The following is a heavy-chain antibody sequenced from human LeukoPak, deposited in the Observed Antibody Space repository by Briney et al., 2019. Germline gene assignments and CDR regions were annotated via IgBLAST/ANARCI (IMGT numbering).Heavy chain of an antibody. CDR3: ARVISSVWYYFDY. CDR2: FYASGST. J-gene: IGHJ4*02. V-gene: IGHV4-4*07. Sequence: SETLSLTCTVSGGSIISYYWSWIRQPAGKGLEWIGHFYASGSTNYNPSLKSRVTMSVDTSKNQFSLKLNSVTAADTAVYYCARVISSVWYYFDYWGQGTLVTVSS. CDR1: GGSIISYY. D-gene: IGHD6-19*01.